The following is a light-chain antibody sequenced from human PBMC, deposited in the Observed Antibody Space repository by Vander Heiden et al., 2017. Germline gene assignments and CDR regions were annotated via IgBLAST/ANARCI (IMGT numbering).Light chain of an antibody. CDR1: QGIRND. CDR2: AAS. CDR3: RQDDNFPRT. J-gene: IGKJ1*01. Sequence: AIQMTQSPSSLSASVGDRGTITCRASQGIRNDLGWYQLKPGKAPKLLIYAASILQSGVPSRFSGSGSGTAFTLTISRLQPKDFPTYYCRQDDNFPRTFGQGTKVXIK. V-gene: IGKV1-6*01.